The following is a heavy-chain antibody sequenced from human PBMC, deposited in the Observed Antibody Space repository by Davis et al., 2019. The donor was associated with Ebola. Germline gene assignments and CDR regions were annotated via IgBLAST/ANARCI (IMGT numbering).Heavy chain of an antibody. CDR2: ISSNGGST. D-gene: IGHD3-16*01. J-gene: IGHJ4*02. Sequence: GGSLRLSCAASGFTFSSYSMNWVRQAPGKGLEYVSAISSNGGSTYYADSVKGRFTISRDNAKNTLYLQMNSLRAEDTAVYYCARGVGAGYGVNYWGQGTLVTVSS. V-gene: IGHV3-64*02. CDR1: GFTFSSYS. CDR3: ARGVGAGYGVNY.